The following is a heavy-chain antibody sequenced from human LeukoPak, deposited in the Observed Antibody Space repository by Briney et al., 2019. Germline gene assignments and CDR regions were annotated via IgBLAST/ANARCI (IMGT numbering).Heavy chain of an antibody. CDR2: IYSGGST. Sequence: PGGSLRLSCAASGFTVSSNYMSWVRQAPGKGLEWVSVIYSGGSTYYADSVKGRFTISRDNSKNTLYLQMNSLRAEDTAVYYCARHRRAMVRGVKRAYYFDYWGQGTLDTVSS. V-gene: IGHV3-53*01. J-gene: IGHJ4*02. CDR1: GFTVSSNY. D-gene: IGHD3-10*01. CDR3: ARHRRAMVRGVKRAYYFDY.